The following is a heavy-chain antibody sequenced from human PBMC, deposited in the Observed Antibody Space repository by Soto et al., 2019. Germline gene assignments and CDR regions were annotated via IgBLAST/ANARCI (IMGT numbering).Heavy chain of an antibody. CDR3: EREGTTVTTAAPYYYYYGMDV. D-gene: IGHD4-17*01. CDR2: IRSSSSTI. CDR1: GFTFSSYS. Sequence: EVQLVESGGGLVQPGGSLRLSCAASGFTFSSYSMNWVRQAPGKGLEWVSDIRSSSSTIYYADSVKGRFTISRDNAKNSLYLQMNGLRDEDTAVYYCEREGTTVTTAAPYYYYYGMDVWGQGTTVTVSS. J-gene: IGHJ6*02. V-gene: IGHV3-48*02.